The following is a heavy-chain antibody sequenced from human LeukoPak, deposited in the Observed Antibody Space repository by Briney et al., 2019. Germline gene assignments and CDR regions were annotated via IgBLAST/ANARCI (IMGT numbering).Heavy chain of an antibody. CDR3: ARLFFVFDP. J-gene: IGHJ5*02. CDR1: GASISNSAYY. CDR2: VYYSGST. V-gene: IGHV4-39*01. D-gene: IGHD3-3*01. Sequence: PSETLSLTCTVSGASISNSAYYWLWIRQPPGEELECIGTVYYSGSTFYNPSLKSRVNISVDTSMNQFSLQLSSVTAADTDVYYGARLFFVFDPWGQGTLVTVSS.